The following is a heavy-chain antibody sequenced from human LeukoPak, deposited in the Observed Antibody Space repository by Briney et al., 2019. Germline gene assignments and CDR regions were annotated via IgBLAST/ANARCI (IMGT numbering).Heavy chain of an antibody. J-gene: IGHJ4*02. CDR3: ARGSSFASENCGGDCYPYYFDY. V-gene: IGHV4-34*01. D-gene: IGHD2-21*02. Sequence: PSETLSLTCAVYGGSFSGYYWSWIRQPPGNGLEWIGEINHSGSTNYNPSLKSRVTISVDTSKNQFSLKLSSVTAADTAVYYCARGSSFASENCGGDCYPYYFDYWGQGTLVTVSS. CDR1: GGSFSGYY. CDR2: INHSGST.